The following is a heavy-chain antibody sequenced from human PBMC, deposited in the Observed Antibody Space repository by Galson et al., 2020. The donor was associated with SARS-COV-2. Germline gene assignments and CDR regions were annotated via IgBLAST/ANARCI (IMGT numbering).Heavy chain of an antibody. V-gene: IGHV1-18*01. Sequence: ASVKVPCKASGYTFTSYGISWVRQAPGQGLEWMGWISAYNGNTNYAQKLQGRVTMTTDTSTSTAYMELRSLRSDDTAVYYCARDGPLSMDYDSSGYYLYNWFDPWGQGTLVTVAS. D-gene: IGHD3-22*01. CDR2: ISAYNGNT. J-gene: IGHJ5*02. CDR1: GYTFTSYG. CDR3: ARDGPLSMDYDSSGYYLYNWFDP.